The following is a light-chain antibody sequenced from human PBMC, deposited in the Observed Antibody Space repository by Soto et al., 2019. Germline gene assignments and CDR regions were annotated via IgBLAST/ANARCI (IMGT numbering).Light chain of an antibody. CDR3: LQDYTYPRT. V-gene: IGKV1-6*01. Sequence: AIQMTQSPSSLSASVGDRVNITCRASQGIRNDLAWYQQRPGAAPKLLIFASSNLQTGVPSRFRGSGPGTDFTLTISSLLPDDFATYYCLQDYTYPRTFGQGTKVEI. CDR1: QGIRND. J-gene: IGKJ1*01. CDR2: ASS.